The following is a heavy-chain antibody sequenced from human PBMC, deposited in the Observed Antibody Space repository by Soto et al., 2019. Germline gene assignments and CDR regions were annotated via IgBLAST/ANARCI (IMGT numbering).Heavy chain of an antibody. V-gene: IGHV4-4*02. CDR2: VSHSGST. CDR3: ARQSGSYYAH. J-gene: IGHJ4*02. CDR1: GGSISSNNW. Sequence: QVQLQESGPGLVKPSETLSLTCAVSGGSISSNNWWRWFRQPPGKGLEWIGEVSHSGSTNYNPSRRSRVTMSLDKSESQCSLKLISVTAADTAVYYCARQSGSYYAHWGQGTLVTVSS. D-gene: IGHD1-26*01.